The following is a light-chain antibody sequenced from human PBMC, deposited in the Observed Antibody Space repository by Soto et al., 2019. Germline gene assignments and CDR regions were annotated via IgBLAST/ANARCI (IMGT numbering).Light chain of an antibody. CDR3: QHTYRIPHT. CDR1: QSIANY. V-gene: IGKV1-39*01. J-gene: IGKJ1*01. Sequence: DIQMTQSPSSLSASVGERVTITCRASQSIANYLNWYQQKPGKAPKLLIYAASNLQSGVPSRFSGSGSGTDFTLTISSLQPEDFATYHCQHTYRIPHTFGQGTKVEI. CDR2: AAS.